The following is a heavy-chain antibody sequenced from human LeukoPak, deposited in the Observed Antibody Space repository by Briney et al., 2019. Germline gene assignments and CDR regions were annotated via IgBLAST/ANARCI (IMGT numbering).Heavy chain of an antibody. V-gene: IGHV4-4*07. J-gene: IGHJ4*02. Sequence: SETLSLTCTVSGASISTYYWSWIRQPAGKGLEWIGHIYTSESTNYNPSLKSRVTMSVDTSKNQFSLKLTSVTAADTAVYYCARVYYDSTGYYYRTCYYFDFWGQGTLVTVSS. CDR2: IYTSEST. D-gene: IGHD3-22*01. CDR3: ARVYYDSTGYYYRTCYYFDF. CDR1: GASISTYY.